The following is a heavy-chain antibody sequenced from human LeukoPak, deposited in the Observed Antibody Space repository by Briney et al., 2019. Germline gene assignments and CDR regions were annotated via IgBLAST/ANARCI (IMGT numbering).Heavy chain of an antibody. J-gene: IGHJ5*02. V-gene: IGHV3-74*01. CDR1: GFTFTSYW. Sequence: QSGGSLRLSCAASGFTFTSYWMHWVRQVPGKGLVWVSQINIDGSTTNYADSVKGRFTISRDNSKNTVYLQMNSLRNEDTAVYYCAGDYGDYNWFDPWGQGTLVTVSS. CDR2: INIDGSTT. CDR3: AGDYGDYNWFDP. D-gene: IGHD4-17*01.